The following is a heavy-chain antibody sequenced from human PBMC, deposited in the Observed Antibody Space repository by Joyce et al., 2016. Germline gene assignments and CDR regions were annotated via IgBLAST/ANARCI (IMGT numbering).Heavy chain of an antibody. CDR3: SRGGPDY. D-gene: IGHD1-26*01. CDR2: IKYDGSER. J-gene: IGHJ4*02. CDR1: GFNFKKFW. V-gene: IGHV3-7*03. Sequence: EVQLVESGGGLVQPGGSQRLSCAASGFNFKKFWMQWVRRAPGKGLEWVGNIKYDGSERYYVDSVKGRFTISRDNARNSLYLQMNTRRAEDTAVYYCSRGGPDYWGQGTPVTVSS.